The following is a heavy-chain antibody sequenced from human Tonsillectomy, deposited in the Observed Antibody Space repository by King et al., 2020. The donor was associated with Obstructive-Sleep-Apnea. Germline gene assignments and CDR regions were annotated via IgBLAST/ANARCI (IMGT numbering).Heavy chain of an antibody. Sequence: EVQLVESGGGLVQPGGSLRLSCAASGFTFSSYWMHWVRQAPGKGLVWVSRISSDGSSTSYADSVKGRFTISRDNAKNTLYLQMNSLRAEDTAVYYCARDFRIQLWSLELWGGQGTLVTVSS. V-gene: IGHV3-74*01. CDR1: GFTFSSYW. J-gene: IGHJ4*02. D-gene: IGHD5-18*01. CDR3: ARDFRIQLWSLELW. CDR2: ISSDGSST.